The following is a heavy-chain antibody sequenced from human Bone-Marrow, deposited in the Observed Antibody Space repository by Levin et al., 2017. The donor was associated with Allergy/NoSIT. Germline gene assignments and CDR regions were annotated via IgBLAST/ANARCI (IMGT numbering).Heavy chain of an antibody. CDR1: GYTFSHYA. CDR3: ARDWKAVAGSGWFDP. D-gene: IGHD6-19*01. J-gene: IGHJ5*02. V-gene: IGHV1-18*01. Sequence: ASVKVSCKASGYTFSHYAITWVRQAPGQGLEWMGWISGNNGNTEYAQNFEGRVTMTIDTSTTTAYMELRSLRSDDTAVYYCARDWKAVAGSGWFDPWGQGTLVTVSS. CDR2: ISGNNGNT.